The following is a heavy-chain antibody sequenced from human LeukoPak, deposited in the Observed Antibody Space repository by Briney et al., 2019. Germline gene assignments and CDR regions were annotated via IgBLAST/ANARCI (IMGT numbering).Heavy chain of an antibody. V-gene: IGHV3-23*01. CDR3: AREGVWRQQLVDYYYGMDV. D-gene: IGHD6-13*01. CDR2: IIDSGNSI. CDR1: GFTFSSCA. J-gene: IGHJ6*02. Sequence: GGSLRLSCAASGFTFSSCAMSWVRQAPGKGLEWVSTIIDSGNSIYYADSAEGRFTISRDNSKNTLYLQMNSLRAEDTAVYYCAREGVWRQQLVDYYYGMDVWGQGTTVTVSS.